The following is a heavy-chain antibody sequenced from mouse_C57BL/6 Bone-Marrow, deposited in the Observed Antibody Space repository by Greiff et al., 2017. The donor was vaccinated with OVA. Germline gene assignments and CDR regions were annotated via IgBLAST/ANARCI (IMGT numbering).Heavy chain of an antibody. CDR3: ARDGLLPFAY. V-gene: IGHV3-6*01. CDR2: ISYDGSN. Sequence: EVKLEESGPGLVKPSQSLSLTCSVPGYSITSGYYWNWIRQFPGNKLEWMGYISYDGSNNYNPSLKNRISITRDTSKNQFFLKLNSVTTEDTATYYCARDGLLPFAYWGQGTLVTVSA. J-gene: IGHJ3*01. CDR1: GYSITSGYY. D-gene: IGHD2-3*01.